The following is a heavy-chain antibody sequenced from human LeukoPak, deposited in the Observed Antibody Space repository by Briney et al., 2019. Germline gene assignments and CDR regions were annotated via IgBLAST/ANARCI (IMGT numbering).Heavy chain of an antibody. D-gene: IGHD3-3*01. CDR2: ISYDGSNK. CDR3: AKDQLTSRLSLSSIFGVPTPSLPHSPIDY. CDR1: GFTFSSYA. J-gene: IGHJ4*02. Sequence: GGSLRLSCAASGFTFSSYAMHWVRQAPGKGLEWVAVISYDGSNKYYADSVKDRFAISRDNSKNTLYLQMNSLRAEDTTVYYCAKDQLTSRLSLSSIFGVPTPSLPHSPIDYWGQGTLVTVSS. V-gene: IGHV3-30*09.